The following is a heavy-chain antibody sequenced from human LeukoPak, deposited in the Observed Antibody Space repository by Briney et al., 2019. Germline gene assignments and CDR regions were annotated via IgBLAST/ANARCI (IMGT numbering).Heavy chain of an antibody. CDR3: ARASSYDSVTRYDPAWFGP. CDR1: GGSLSGFY. CDR2: INHSGST. D-gene: IGHD3-22*01. V-gene: IGHV4-34*01. Sequence: PSETLSLTCAVYGGSLSGFYWSWIRQPPGKGLEWIGEINHSGSTNYNPSLKSRVIMSMDTSKKQLSLRVTSVTAADTAVYYCARASSYDSVTRYDPAWFGPWGQGTLVTVSS. J-gene: IGHJ5*02.